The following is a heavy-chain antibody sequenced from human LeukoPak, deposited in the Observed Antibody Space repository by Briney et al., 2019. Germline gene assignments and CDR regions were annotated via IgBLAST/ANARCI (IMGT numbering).Heavy chain of an antibody. Sequence: PSETLSLTCTVSGGSISSYYWSWIRQPAGKGLEWIGRIYTSGGTNYNPSLKSRVTMSVDTSKNQFSLKLSSVTAADTAVYYCARDSYYYGSGSYPDVWGKGTTVTVSS. CDR3: ARDSYYYGSGSYPDV. V-gene: IGHV4-4*07. CDR2: IYTSGGT. D-gene: IGHD3-10*01. CDR1: GGSISSYY. J-gene: IGHJ6*04.